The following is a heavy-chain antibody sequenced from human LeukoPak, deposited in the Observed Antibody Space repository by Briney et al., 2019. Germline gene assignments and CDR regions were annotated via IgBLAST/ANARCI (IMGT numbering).Heavy chain of an antibody. CDR2: ITASGGNT. CDR3: AKGNGYSYGRYYFDY. D-gene: IGHD5-18*01. J-gene: IGHJ4*02. CDR1: GFTFSSYA. V-gene: IGHV3-23*01. Sequence: GGSLRLSCAASGFTFSSYAMGWVRQAPAKGLEWVSAITASGGNTYYADSVKGRFTISRDNSKNTLYLQVNSLRAEDTAVYYCAKGNGYSYGRYYFDYWGQGTLVTVSS.